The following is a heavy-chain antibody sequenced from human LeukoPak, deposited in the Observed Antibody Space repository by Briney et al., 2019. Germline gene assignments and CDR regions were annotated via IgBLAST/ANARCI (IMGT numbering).Heavy chain of an antibody. J-gene: IGHJ4*02. D-gene: IGHD2-2*01. CDR2: IYFSGST. Sequence: SETLSLTCTVSGGSISSGGYYWSWIRQHPGKGLEWIGYIYFSGSTYYNPSLKSRVTISVDTSKNQFSLKLSSVTAADTAVYYCASSSSTSCFDYWGQGTLVTVSS. CDR1: GGSISSGGYY. CDR3: ASSSSTSCFDY. V-gene: IGHV4-31*03.